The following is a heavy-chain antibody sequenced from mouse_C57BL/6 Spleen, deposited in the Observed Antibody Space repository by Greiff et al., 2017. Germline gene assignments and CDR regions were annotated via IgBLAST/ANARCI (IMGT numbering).Heavy chain of an antibody. V-gene: IGHV1-62-2*01. CDR1: GYTFTEYT. CDR3: ARHGYYDYDGDWYFDV. CDR2: FYPGSGSI. J-gene: IGHJ1*03. D-gene: IGHD2-4*01. Sequence: VKLQESGAELVKPGASVKLSCKASGYTFTEYTIHWVKQRSGQGLEWIGWFYPGSGSIKYNEKFKDKATLTADKSSSTVYMELSRLTSEDSAVYFCARHGYYDYDGDWYFDVWGTGTTVTVSS.